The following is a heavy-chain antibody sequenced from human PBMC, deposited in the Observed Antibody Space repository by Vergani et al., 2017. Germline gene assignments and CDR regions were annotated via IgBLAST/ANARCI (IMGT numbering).Heavy chain of an antibody. V-gene: IGHV4-39*01. J-gene: IGHJ2*01. CDR1: GDSIISRSYY. CDR3: ASGKYYSDSTSHFRGRYFDV. Sequence: QMQLQESGPGLVKASETLSLTCTVSGDSIISRSYYWGWIRQPPGKGLEWIGSIYNSGNGDPSSSLKSRVTISADTSKNQFSLRLTPGTAADTAVYYCASGKYYSDSTSHFRGRYFDVWGGGTLVTVPS. CDR2: IYNSGNG. D-gene: IGHD3-16*01.